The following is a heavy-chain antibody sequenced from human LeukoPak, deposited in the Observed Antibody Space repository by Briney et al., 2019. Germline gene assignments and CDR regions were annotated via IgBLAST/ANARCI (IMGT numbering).Heavy chain of an antibody. CDR2: IYYSGST. CDR1: GASIISDTYY. J-gene: IGHJ3*01. CDR3: ARRRHNFDFYDV. V-gene: IGHV4-39*01. Sequence: SETLSLTCTVSGASIISDTYYWGWIRQPPGKGLEWIGSIYYSGSTYYSPSLKSRVTVSVDTSKNQFSLDLSSATAADTAVYYCARRRHNFDFYDVWGQGTRVTVSS. D-gene: IGHD3/OR15-3a*01.